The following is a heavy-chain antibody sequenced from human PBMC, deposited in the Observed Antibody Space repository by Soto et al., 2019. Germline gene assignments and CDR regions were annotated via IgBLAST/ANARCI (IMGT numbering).Heavy chain of an antibody. V-gene: IGHV3-30*18. CDR2: ISYDGSNK. CDR1: GFTFSNYN. D-gene: IGHD3-16*01. Sequence: GGSLRLSCAASGFTFSNYNMHWVRQAPGKGLEWVAVISYDGSNKYYADSVKGRFTISRDNSKNTLYLQMNSLRAEDTAVFYCAKEDTGGALHYWGQGTLVTVYS. CDR3: AKEDTGGALHY. J-gene: IGHJ4*02.